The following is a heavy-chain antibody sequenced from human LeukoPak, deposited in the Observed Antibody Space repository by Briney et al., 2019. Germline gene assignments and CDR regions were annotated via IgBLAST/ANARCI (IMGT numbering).Heavy chain of an antibody. D-gene: IGHD6-19*01. CDR2: INHSGST. J-gene: IGHJ5*02. CDR1: GASISTYY. Sequence: PSETLSLTCTVSGASISTYYWSWIRQPPGKGLEWIGEINHSGSTNYNPSLKSRVTISVDTSKNQFSLKLSSVTAADTAVYYCARGYSSGWYVRNWFDPWGQGTLVTVSS. CDR3: ARGYSSGWYVRNWFDP. V-gene: IGHV4-34*01.